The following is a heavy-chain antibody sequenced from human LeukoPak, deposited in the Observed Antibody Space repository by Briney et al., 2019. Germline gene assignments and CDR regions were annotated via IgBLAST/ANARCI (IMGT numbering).Heavy chain of an antibody. Sequence: ASVKVSCKASGYTFTSYYMHWVRQAPGQGLEWMGIINPSGGSTSYAQKFQGRVTMTRDTSTSTVYMELSSLRSEDTAVYYCARDHSYYGSENYYFDYWGQGTLVTVSS. CDR3: ARDHSYYGSENYYFDY. J-gene: IGHJ4*02. V-gene: IGHV1-46*01. CDR2: INPSGGST. D-gene: IGHD3-10*01. CDR1: GYTFTSYY.